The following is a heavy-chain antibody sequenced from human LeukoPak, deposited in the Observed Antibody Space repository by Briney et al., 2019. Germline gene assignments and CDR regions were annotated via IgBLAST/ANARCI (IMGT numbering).Heavy chain of an antibody. CDR1: GGSISSSSYY. CDR3: ARIPASNYYDSSGLKNWFDP. D-gene: IGHD3-22*01. CDR2: IYYSGST. Sequence: SETMSLTCTVSGGSISSSSYYWGWIRQPPGKGLEWIGRIYYSGSTYYNPSLRSRVTISVDTSKNQFPLKLSSVTAADTAVYHCARIPASNYYDSSGLKNWFDPWGRGTLVTVSS. J-gene: IGHJ5*02. V-gene: IGHV4-39*06.